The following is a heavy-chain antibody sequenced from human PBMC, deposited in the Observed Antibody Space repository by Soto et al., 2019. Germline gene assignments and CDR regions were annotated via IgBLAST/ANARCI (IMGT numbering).Heavy chain of an antibody. J-gene: IGHJ4*02. CDR2: ISGSGGST. CDR3: ANLPGGDIVVVVAADY. CDR1: GFTFSSYA. V-gene: IGHV3-23*01. D-gene: IGHD2-15*01. Sequence: GGSLRLSCAASGFTFSSYAMSWVRQAPGKGLEWVSAISGSGGSTYYADSVKGRFTISRDNSKNTLYLQMNSRRAADTAVYYCANLPGGDIVVVVAADYWGQGTLVTVSS.